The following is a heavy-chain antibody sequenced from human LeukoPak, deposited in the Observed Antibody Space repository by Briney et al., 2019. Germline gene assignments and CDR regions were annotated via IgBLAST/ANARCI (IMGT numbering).Heavy chain of an antibody. J-gene: IGHJ6*02. Sequence: SETLSLTCTVSGGSISSGDYYWSWIRQPPGKGLEWIGYIYYSGSTYYNPSLKSRVTTSVDTSKNQFSLKLSSVTAADTAVYYCARVPRYYYGMDVWGQGTTVTVSS. CDR2: IYYSGST. CDR1: GGSISSGDYY. CDR3: ARVPRYYYGMDV. V-gene: IGHV4-30-4*01.